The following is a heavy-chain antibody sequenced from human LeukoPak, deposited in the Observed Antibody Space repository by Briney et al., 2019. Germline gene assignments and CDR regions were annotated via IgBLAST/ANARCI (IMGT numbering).Heavy chain of an antibody. CDR1: GGSFSGYH. CDR2: INHSGST. V-gene: IGHV4-34*01. D-gene: IGHD6-19*01. Sequence: SETLSLTCAVYGGSFSGYHWTWIRQPPGKGLEWIGEINHSGSTNYNPSLKSRVTISVDTSTNQFSLRLSSVTAADTAIYYCARKMYGSAWYDLWGQGTLVTVSS. CDR3: ARKMYGSAWYDL. J-gene: IGHJ5*01.